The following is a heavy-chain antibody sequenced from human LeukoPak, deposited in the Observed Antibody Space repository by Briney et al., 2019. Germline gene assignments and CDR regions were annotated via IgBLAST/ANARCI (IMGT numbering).Heavy chain of an antibody. D-gene: IGHD3-16*02. Sequence: GGSLRLSCAASGFSFSSYEMNWVRQAPGKGLEWISYISSSGSSISYTDSVKGRFTISRDNSKNTLYLQMNSLRAEDTAVYYCARAGRIVSDRTYFDYWGQGTLVTVSS. V-gene: IGHV3-48*01. J-gene: IGHJ4*02. CDR3: ARAGRIVSDRTYFDY. CDR2: ISSSGSSI. CDR1: GFSFSSYE.